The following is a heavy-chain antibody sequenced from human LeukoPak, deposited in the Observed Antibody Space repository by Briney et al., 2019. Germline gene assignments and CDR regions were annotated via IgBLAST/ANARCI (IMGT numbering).Heavy chain of an antibody. CDR3: ARDIGFLGNFVVVPAAIAGIDY. CDR1: GGSISSGGYY. V-gene: IGHV4-31*03. CDR2: IYYSGST. J-gene: IGHJ4*02. D-gene: IGHD2-2*01. Sequence: PSETLSLTCTVSGGSISSGGYYWSWIRQHPGKGLEWIGYIYYSGSTYYNPSLKSRVTISVDTSKNQFSLKLSSVTAADTAVYYCARDIGFLGNFVVVPAAIAGIDYWGQGTLVTVSS.